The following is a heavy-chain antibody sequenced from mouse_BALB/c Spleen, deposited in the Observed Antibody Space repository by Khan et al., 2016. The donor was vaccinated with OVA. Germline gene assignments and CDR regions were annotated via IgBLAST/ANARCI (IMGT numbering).Heavy chain of an antibody. CDR1: GYTFTNYD. CDR3: ARRRGSMDY. V-gene: IGHV1-85*01. CDR2: IFPGDDST. J-gene: IGHJ4*01. Sequence: QVQLQQSGTELVKPGASVKLSCKAYGYTFTNYDINWVRQRPEQGLEWIGWIFPGDDSTKYNEKFKDKATLTTDKSSSTAYMQLSRLTSEDSSVYFLARRRGSMDYWGQGTSVTVSS.